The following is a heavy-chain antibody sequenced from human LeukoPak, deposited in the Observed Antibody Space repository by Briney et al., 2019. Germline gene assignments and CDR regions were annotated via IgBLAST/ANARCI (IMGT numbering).Heavy chain of an antibody. V-gene: IGHV3-23*01. J-gene: IGHJ4*02. CDR2: ISGSGGNT. CDR3: ARVRGYADYFDY. D-gene: IGHD3-22*01. Sequence: GGSLRLSCAASGFTFSNYAINWVRQAPGKGLEWVSAISGSGGNTYYADSMKGRFTISRDNSKNTVYLQMNSLRAEDTAVYYCARVRGYADYFDYWGQGTLVTVSS. CDR1: GFTFSNYA.